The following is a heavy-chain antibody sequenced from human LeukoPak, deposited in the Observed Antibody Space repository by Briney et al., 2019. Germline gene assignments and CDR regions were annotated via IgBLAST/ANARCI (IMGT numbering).Heavy chain of an antibody. J-gene: IGHJ6*03. CDR2: INTNTGNP. Sequence: ASVKVSCKASGYTFTNYAMNWVRQAPGQGLEWMGWINTNTGNPTYAQGFTGRFVFSLDTSVSTAYLQISSLKAEDTAVYYCARVPTYYDILTGYHDNAYYYYMDVWGKGTTVTVSS. CDR3: ARVPTYYDILTGYHDNAYYYYMDV. D-gene: IGHD3-9*01. CDR1: GYTFTNYA. V-gene: IGHV7-4-1*02.